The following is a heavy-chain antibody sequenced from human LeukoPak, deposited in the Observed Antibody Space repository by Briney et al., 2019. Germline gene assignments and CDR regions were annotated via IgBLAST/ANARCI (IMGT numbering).Heavy chain of an antibody. J-gene: IGHJ4*02. CDR3: ARGLPRDDSSGYYSY. CDR1: GFTFSSYT. V-gene: IGHV3-21*01. D-gene: IGHD3-22*01. Sequence: PGGSLRLSCAASGFTFSSYTMNWVRQPPGKGLEWVSSISSSSTYIYYADSVRGRFTISRDNAKNSLYLQMNRLRAEDTAVYYCARGLPRDDSSGYYSYWGQGTLVTVSS. CDR2: ISSSSTYI.